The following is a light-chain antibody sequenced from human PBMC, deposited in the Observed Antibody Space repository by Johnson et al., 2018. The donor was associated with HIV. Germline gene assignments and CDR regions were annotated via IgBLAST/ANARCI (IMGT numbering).Light chain of an antibody. CDR2: DND. Sequence: QSVLTQPPSVSAAPGQKVTISCSGTSSNIGNNYISWYQQLPGTAPKLLIYDNDKRPLGIPDRFSGSKSGTSATMGITGLQTGDEADYYGGTWDNRLIPVYVVGTATRVSVL. CDR3: GTWDNRLIPVYV. V-gene: IGLV1-51*01. CDR1: SSNIGNNY. J-gene: IGLJ1*01.